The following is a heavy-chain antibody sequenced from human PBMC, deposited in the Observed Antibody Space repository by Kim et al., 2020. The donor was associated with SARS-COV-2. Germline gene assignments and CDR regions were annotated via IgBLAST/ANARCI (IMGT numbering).Heavy chain of an antibody. J-gene: IGHJ4*01. D-gene: IGHD3-10*01. CDR1: GFTFSSYA. CDR3: ARDFRFGELTPDKFDY. V-gene: IGHV3-30*04. Sequence: GGSLRLSCAASGFTFSSYAMHWVRQAPGKGLEWVAVISYDGSNKYYADSVKGRFTISRDNSKNTLYLQMNSLRAEDMAVYYCARDFRFGELTPDKFDYWG. CDR2: ISYDGSNK.